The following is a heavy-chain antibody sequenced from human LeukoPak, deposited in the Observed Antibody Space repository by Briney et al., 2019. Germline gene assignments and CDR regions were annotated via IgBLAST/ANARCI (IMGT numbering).Heavy chain of an antibody. J-gene: IGHJ3*02. D-gene: IGHD2-21*02. Sequence: SQTLSLTCAISGDSVSSNSAAWNWIRQSPSRGLEWLGRTYYRSKWYNDYAVSVKSRITINPDTSKNQCSLPLNSVTPEDTAVYYCANVDCGGDCYVAAFNIWGQGTMVTVSS. CDR2: TYYRSKWYN. V-gene: IGHV6-1*01. CDR3: ANVDCGGDCYVAAFNI. CDR1: GDSVSSNSAA.